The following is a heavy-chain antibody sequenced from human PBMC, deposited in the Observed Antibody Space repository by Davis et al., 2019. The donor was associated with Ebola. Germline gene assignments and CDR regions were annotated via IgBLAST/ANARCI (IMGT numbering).Heavy chain of an antibody. J-gene: IGHJ3*02. CDR3: ARAIAARPWDAFDI. V-gene: IGHV1-69*13. CDR1: GYTFTSYG. D-gene: IGHD6-6*01. CDR2: IIPIFGTA. Sequence: SVKVSCKASGYTFTSYGISWVRQAPGQGLEWMGGIIPIFGTANYAQKFQGRVTITADESTSTAYMELSSLRSEDTAVYYCARAIAARPWDAFDIWGQGTMVTVSS.